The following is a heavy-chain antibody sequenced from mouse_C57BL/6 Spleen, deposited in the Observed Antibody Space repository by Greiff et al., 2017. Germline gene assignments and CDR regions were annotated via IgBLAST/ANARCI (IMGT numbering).Heavy chain of an antibody. CDR1: GYTFTDYE. CDR2: IDPETGGT. CDR3: TRVYGSDY. V-gene: IGHV1-15*01. Sequence: VQLQQSGAELVRPGASVTLSCKASGYTFTDYEMNWVKQTPVHGLEWIGAIDPETGGTAYNQKFKGKAILTADKSSSTAYMALRSLTSEDSAVYYCTRVYGSDYWGQGTTLTVSS. D-gene: IGHD1-1*01. J-gene: IGHJ2*01.